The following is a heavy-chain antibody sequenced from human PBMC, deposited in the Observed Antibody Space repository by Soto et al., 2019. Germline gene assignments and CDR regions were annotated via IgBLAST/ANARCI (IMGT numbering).Heavy chain of an antibody. J-gene: IGHJ4*02. V-gene: IGHV3-9*01. CDR3: AKDMKWGGMTTIHYFDS. D-gene: IGHD4-17*01. CDR2: ISWNSETI. CDR1: GFTVDDYA. Sequence: EVQLVESGGGLVQPGRSLRLSCAASGFTVDDYAMHWVRQAPGKGLEWVSGISWNSETIDYADSVKGRFTISGDNAKNSLFLQMNSLRPDDTALYYCAKDMKWGGMTTIHYFDSWGQGTLVTVSS.